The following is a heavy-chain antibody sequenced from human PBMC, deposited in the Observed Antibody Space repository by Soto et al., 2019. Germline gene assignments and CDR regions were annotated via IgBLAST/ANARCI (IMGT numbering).Heavy chain of an antibody. D-gene: IGHD5-18*01. V-gene: IGHV4-4*02. CDR3: ARDHPHSYGVYYFDY. Sequence: PSETLSLTCAVSGGSISSSNWWSWVRQPPGKGLEWIGEIYHSGSTHYNPSLKNRVTISIDTSKNQVSLKVNSVTAADTAVYYCARDHPHSYGVYYFDYWGQGTPVTVSS. J-gene: IGHJ4*02. CDR1: GGSISSSNW. CDR2: IYHSGST.